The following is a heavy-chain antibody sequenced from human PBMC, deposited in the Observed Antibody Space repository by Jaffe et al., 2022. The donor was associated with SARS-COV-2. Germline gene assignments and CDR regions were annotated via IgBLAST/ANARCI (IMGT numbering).Heavy chain of an antibody. D-gene: IGHD3-9*01. J-gene: IGHJ3*02. Sequence: EVQLVESGGGLVKPGGSLRLSCAASGFTFSSYSMNWVRQAPGKGLEWVSSISSSSSYIHYADSVKGRFTISRDNAKNSLYLQMNSLRAEDTAVYYCAREGGNYDILTGQSDAFDIWGQGTMVTVSS. CDR2: ISSSSSYI. V-gene: IGHV3-21*01. CDR3: AREGGNYDILTGQSDAFDI. CDR1: GFTFSSYS.